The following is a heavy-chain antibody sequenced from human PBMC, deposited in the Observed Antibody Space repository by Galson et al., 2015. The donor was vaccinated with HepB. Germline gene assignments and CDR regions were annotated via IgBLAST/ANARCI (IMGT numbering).Heavy chain of an antibody. CDR1: GYTFTSYY. Sequence: QSGAEVKKPGASVKVSCKASGYTFTSYYMHWVRQAPGQGLEWMGIINPSGGSTSYAQKFQGRVTMTRDTSTSTVYMELSSLRSEDTAVYYCARDFVELRFLEWLLSPSWFDPWGQGTLVTVSS. D-gene: IGHD3-3*01. CDR2: INPSGGST. CDR3: ARDFVELRFLEWLLSPSWFDP. J-gene: IGHJ5*02. V-gene: IGHV1-46*01.